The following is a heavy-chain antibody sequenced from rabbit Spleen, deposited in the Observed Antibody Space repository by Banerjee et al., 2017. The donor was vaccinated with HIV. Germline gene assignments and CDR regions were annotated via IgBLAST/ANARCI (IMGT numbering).Heavy chain of an antibody. CDR1: GVSLNDKDV. CDR3: ARDLVAVIGWNFGL. V-gene: IGHV1S45*01. CDR2: INTATGKA. J-gene: IGHJ4*01. Sequence: EQLEESGGGLVKPEGSLTLTCKASGVSLNDKDVMCWVRQAPGKGLEWIACINTATGKAVYATWAKGRFTMSRTSSTTVTLQMTSLTAADTATYFCARDLVAVIGWNFGLWGPGTLVTVS. D-gene: IGHD1-1*01.